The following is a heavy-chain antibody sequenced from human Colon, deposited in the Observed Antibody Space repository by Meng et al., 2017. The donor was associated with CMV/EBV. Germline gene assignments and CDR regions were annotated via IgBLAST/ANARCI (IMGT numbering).Heavy chain of an antibody. J-gene: IGHJ6*02. CDR1: GFTFSDYY. V-gene: IGHV3-11*01. CDR3: ARESIAMVRGYGMDV. Sequence: SCAASGFTFSDYYMTWVRQAPGKGLEWLSYISIRDSTIYYADSVRGRFTISRDNANNSLYLQMNSLRAEDTAVYYCARESIAMVRGYGMDVWGQGTTVTVSS. D-gene: IGHD3-10*01. CDR2: ISIRDSTI.